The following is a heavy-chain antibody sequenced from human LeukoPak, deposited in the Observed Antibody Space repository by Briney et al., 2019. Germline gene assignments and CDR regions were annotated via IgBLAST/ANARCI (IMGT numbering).Heavy chain of an antibody. CDR3: ARGLVVVTAMTDYFDY. CDR2: IYYSGST. J-gene: IGHJ4*02. CDR1: GGSISSGGYY. D-gene: IGHD2-21*02. V-gene: IGHV4-31*03. Sequence: SQTLSLTCTVSGGSISSGGYYWSWIRQHPGKGLEWIGYIYYSGSTYYNPSLKSRVTISVDTSKNQFSLKLSSVTAADTAVYYCARGLVVVTAMTDYFDYWGQGTLVTVSS.